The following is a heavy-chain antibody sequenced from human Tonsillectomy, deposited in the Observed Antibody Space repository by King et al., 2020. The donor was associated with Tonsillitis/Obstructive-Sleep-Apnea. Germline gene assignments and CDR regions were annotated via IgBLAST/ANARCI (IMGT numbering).Heavy chain of an antibody. J-gene: IGHJ4*02. CDR2: IYSGGST. Sequence: VQLVESGGGLIQPGGSLRLSCAASGFTVSSNYMSWVRQAPGKGLEWVSVIYSGGSTYYADSVKGRFTISRDNAKNTLCLQMNSLRAEETAVYYCAREGVNKGLPFDYWGQGTLVTVSS. CDR1: GFTVSSNY. V-gene: IGHV3-53*01. CDR3: AREGVNKGLPFDY. D-gene: IGHD3-16*01.